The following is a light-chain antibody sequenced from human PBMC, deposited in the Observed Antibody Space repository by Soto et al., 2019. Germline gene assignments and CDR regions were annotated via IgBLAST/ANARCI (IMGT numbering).Light chain of an antibody. V-gene: IGKV1-5*03. CDR3: QQYNSYSFT. J-gene: IGKJ4*01. Sequence: DLQMTQSPSTLSASVGDRVTITCRASQSISSWLAWYQQKPGKAPKLLIYKASSLESGVPSRFSGSGSGTEFTLTISSLQPDDFATYYCQQYNSYSFTFGGGTKVEIK. CDR1: QSISSW. CDR2: KAS.